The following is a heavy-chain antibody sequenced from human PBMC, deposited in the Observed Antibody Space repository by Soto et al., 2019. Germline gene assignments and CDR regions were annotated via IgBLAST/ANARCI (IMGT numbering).Heavy chain of an antibody. CDR3: ARVPKYSRIGGYYYYYGMDV. J-gene: IGHJ6*02. CDR2: IYYSGST. V-gene: IGHV4-59*01. Sequence: SETLSLTCTVSGGSISSYYWSWIRQPPGKGLEWIGYIYYSGSTNYNPSLKSRVTISVDTSKNQFSLKLSSVTAADTAVYYCARVPKYSRIGGYYYYYGMDVWGQGTTVTVSS. D-gene: IGHD6-6*01. CDR1: GGSISSYY.